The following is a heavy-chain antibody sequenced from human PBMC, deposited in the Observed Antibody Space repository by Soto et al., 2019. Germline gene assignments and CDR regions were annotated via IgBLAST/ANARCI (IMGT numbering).Heavy chain of an antibody. CDR3: ARVVGDYYDSSGYGDYYYGMDV. Sequence: QVQLQESGPGLVKPSQTLSLTCTVSGGSISSGGYYWSWIRQHPGKGLEWIGYIYYSGSTYYNPPLKSRVTISVDTSKNQFSLKLSSVTAADTAVYYCARVVGDYYDSSGYGDYYYGMDVWGQGTTVTVSS. CDR1: GGSISSGGYY. V-gene: IGHV4-31*03. J-gene: IGHJ6*02. D-gene: IGHD3-22*01. CDR2: IYYSGST.